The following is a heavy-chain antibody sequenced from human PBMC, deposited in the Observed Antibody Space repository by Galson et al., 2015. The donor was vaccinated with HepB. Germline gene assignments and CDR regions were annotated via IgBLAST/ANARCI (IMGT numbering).Heavy chain of an antibody. V-gene: IGHV3-23*01. Sequence: SLRLSCAASGFTFSSYAMSWVRQAPGKGLEWVSAISGSGGSTYYADSVKGRFTISRDNSKNTLYLQMNSLRAEDTAVYYCAKDWEPLTMIVVVIPRVPDYWGQGTLVTVSS. D-gene: IGHD3-22*01. CDR1: GFTFSSYA. CDR2: ISGSGGST. CDR3: AKDWEPLTMIVVVIPRVPDY. J-gene: IGHJ4*02.